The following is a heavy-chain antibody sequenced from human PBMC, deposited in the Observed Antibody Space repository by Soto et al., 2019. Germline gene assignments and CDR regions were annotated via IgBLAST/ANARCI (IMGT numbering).Heavy chain of an antibody. V-gene: IGHV3-30*18. D-gene: IGHD5-18*01. J-gene: IGHJ4*02. Sequence: GGSLRLSCAASGFTFSSYGMHWVRQAPGKGLEWVAVISYDGSNKYYADSVKGRFTISRDNSKNTLYLQMNSLRAEDTAVYYCAKDGRGYSYGGDWYYFDYWGQGTLVTVSS. CDR3: AKDGRGYSYGGDWYYFDY. CDR1: GFTFSSYG. CDR2: ISYDGSNK.